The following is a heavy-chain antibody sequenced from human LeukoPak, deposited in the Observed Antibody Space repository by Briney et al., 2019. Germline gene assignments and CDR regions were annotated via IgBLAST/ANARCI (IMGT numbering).Heavy chain of an antibody. CDR1: GGSISGYY. CDR2: IYYSGST. V-gene: IGHV4-59*08. Sequence: PSETLSLTCTVSGGSISGYYWSWIRQPPGKGLEWIGYIYYSGSTNYNPSLKSRVTISVDTSKNQFSLKLSSVAAADTAVYYCARASGYDPYYFDYWGQGTLVTVSS. D-gene: IGHD5-12*01. CDR3: ARASGYDPYYFDY. J-gene: IGHJ4*02.